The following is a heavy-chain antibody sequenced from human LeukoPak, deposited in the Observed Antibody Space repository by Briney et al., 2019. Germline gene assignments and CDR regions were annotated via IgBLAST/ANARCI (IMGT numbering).Heavy chain of an antibody. V-gene: IGHV4-34*01. CDR3: ARAVVVVPAAKSGWFGP. J-gene: IGHJ5*02. CDR1: GGSFSGYY. CDR2: INHSGST. Sequence: SETLSLTCAVYGGSFSGYYWSWIRQPPGKGLEWIGEINHSGSTNYNPSLKSRVTISADTSKNHFSLKLSSVTAADTAVYYCARAVVVVPAAKSGWFGPWGQGTLVTVSS. D-gene: IGHD2-2*01.